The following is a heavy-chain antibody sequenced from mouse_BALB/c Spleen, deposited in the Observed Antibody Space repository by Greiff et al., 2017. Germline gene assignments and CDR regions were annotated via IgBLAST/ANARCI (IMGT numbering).Heavy chain of an antibody. J-gene: IGHJ1*01. Sequence: EVKLMESGGGLVQPGGSLKLSCAASGFTFSSFGMPWVRQTPDKRLELVATINSNGGSTYYPDSVKGRFTISRDNTKNTLYLQMSSLKSEDTAMYYCARDGITTVDPDVWGAGTTVTVSS. CDR1: GFTFSSFG. D-gene: IGHD1-1*01. CDR3: ARDGITTVDPDV. V-gene: IGHV5-6-3*01. CDR2: INSNGGST.